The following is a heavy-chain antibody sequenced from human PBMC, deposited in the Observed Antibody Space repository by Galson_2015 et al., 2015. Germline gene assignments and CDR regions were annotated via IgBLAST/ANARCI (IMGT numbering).Heavy chain of an antibody. CDR3: AKDSTSREAPG. Sequence: SLRLSCAASGFTFTKYGMTWVRQAPGKGLEWVSVISGDTRTIYYADSVKGRFTTSRGNSKNTVYLQMNSLRAEDTAVYYCAKDSTSREAPGWGQGTLVTVSS. J-gene: IGHJ4*02. CDR2: ISGDTRTI. CDR1: GFTFTKYG. V-gene: IGHV3-23*01. D-gene: IGHD6-13*01.